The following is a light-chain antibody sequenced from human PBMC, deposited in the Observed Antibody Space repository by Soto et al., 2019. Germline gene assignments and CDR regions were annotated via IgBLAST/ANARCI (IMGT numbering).Light chain of an antibody. CDR1: SSNIGAGYD. CDR2: GNS. Sequence: QSVLTQPPSVSGAPGQRVTISCTGSSSNIGAGYDVHWYQQLPGTAPKLLIYGNSNRPSGVPDRFSGSKSGTSASLAITGLQAEDAADYYCKSYDSSLSGYVFGTGTKLTVL. J-gene: IGLJ1*01. CDR3: KSYDSSLSGYV. V-gene: IGLV1-40*01.